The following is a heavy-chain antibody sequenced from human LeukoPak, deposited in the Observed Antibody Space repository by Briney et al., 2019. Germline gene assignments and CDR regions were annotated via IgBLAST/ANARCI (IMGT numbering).Heavy chain of an antibody. Sequence: PSETLSLTCTVSGGTISNYYWNWIRQPPGKGLEWIGYISYSGSTNYNPSLKSRVTISVDTSKNQFSLKLSSVTAADTAVYYCARLDTAMVSSIDYWGQGTLVTVSS. D-gene: IGHD5-18*01. CDR2: ISYSGST. V-gene: IGHV4-59*08. CDR3: ARLDTAMVSSIDY. J-gene: IGHJ4*02. CDR1: GGTISNYY.